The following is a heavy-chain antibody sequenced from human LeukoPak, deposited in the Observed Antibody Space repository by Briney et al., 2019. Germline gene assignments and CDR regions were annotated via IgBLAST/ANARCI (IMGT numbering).Heavy chain of an antibody. CDR2: ISSGGNYK. CDR1: GFTFSSDA. Sequence: GGSLRVSCATSGFTFSSDAMDCVRQAPGKGLEWVSTISSGGNYKYYGDSVWGRFTISRDDAKNSLYLEMNSLRAEDTAVYYCARDTRQTSVTNFDSRGQGTLVIVS. CDR3: ARDTRQTSVTNFDS. D-gene: IGHD4-17*01. V-gene: IGHV3-21*06. J-gene: IGHJ4*02.